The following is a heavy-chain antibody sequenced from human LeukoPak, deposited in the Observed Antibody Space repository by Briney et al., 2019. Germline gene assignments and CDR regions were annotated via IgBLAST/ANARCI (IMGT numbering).Heavy chain of an antibody. V-gene: IGHV3-23*01. CDR2: ISSSGDNT. Sequence: GGSLRLSCAASGFTFSNFAMTWVRQAPGKGLEWVSAISSSGDNTYYADSVQGRFTISRDNSKNTLYLQMHSLRAEDTAVYYCAKGAISAYGGYFFDYWGQGTLVTVSS. D-gene: IGHD3-22*01. J-gene: IGHJ4*02. CDR3: AKGAISAYGGYFFDY. CDR1: GFTFSNFA.